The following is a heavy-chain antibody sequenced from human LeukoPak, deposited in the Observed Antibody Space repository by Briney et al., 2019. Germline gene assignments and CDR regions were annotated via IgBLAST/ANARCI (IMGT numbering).Heavy chain of an antibody. CDR1: GGSISSYY. D-gene: IGHD3-3*01. J-gene: IGHJ5*02. CDR2: IYYSGST. CDR3: ARGYYDFWSGMNWFDP. V-gene: IGHV4-59*01. Sequence: SETLSLTCTVSGGSISSYYWSWIRQPPGRGPEWIGYIYYSGSTNYNPSLKSRVTISVDTSKNQFSLKLSSVTAADTAVYYCARGYYDFWSGMNWFDPWGQGTLVTVSS.